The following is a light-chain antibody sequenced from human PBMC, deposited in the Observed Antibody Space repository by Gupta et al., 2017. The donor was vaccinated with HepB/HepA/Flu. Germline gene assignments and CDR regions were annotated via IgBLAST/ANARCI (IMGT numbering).Light chain of an antibody. Sequence: DIVMTQSPLSLPVTPGEPASISCRSSQSLLHSNGYTYLDWYLQKPGQSSQLLIYLGSNRASGVPDRFSGSGSGTDFTLKISRVEAEDVGVYYCMQALQMRSFGQGTKLEIK. J-gene: IGKJ2*04. CDR3: MQALQMRS. CDR2: LGS. CDR1: QSLLHSNGYTY. V-gene: IGKV2-28*01.